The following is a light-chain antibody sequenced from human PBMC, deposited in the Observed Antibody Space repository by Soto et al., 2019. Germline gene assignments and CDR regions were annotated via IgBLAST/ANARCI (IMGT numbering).Light chain of an antibody. J-gene: IGLJ2*01. CDR3: SSYAGTKIA. V-gene: IGLV2-8*01. CDR2: DVS. CDR1: SSDVGGYNY. Sequence: QSALTQPPSASGSPGQSVTLSCTGTSSDVGGYNYVSWYQQHPGKAPKLMIYDVSKRPSGVPERFSGSKSGNTASLTVSGLQAEDEADYYCSSYAGTKIAFGGGTKLTVL.